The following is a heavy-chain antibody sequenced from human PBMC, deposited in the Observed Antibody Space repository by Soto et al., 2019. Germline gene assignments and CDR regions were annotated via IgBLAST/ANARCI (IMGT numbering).Heavy chain of an antibody. V-gene: IGHV1-18*01. D-gene: IGHD2-15*01. J-gene: IGHJ4*02. Sequence: SVELTCKDSRESFKCRCISWVRHDTRQGLEWMGWISAYNGNTNYAQKLQGRVTMTTDTSTSTAYMELRSLRSDDTAVYYCARDYCSGGSCKVPALRWGQGTLVIVSS. CDR2: ISAYNGNT. CDR1: RESFKCRC. CDR3: ARDYCSGGSCKVPALR.